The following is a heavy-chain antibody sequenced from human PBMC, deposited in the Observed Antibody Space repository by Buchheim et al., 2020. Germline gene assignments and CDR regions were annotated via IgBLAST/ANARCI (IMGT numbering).Heavy chain of an antibody. V-gene: IGHV3-30*18. CDR3: AKDGGYCSGGSCYSHY. D-gene: IGHD2-15*01. CDR1: GFTFSSYG. Sequence: QVQLVESGGGVVQPGRSLRLSCAASGFTFSSYGMHWVRQAPGKGLEWVAVISYDGSNKYYADSVKGRFTISRDNSKNKLYLQMNSLRAEDTAVYYCAKDGGYCSGGSCYSHYWGQGTL. J-gene: IGHJ4*02. CDR2: ISYDGSNK.